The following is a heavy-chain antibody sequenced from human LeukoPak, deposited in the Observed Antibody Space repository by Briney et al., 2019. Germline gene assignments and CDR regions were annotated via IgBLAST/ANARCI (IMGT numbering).Heavy chain of an antibody. CDR1: GFTFSTYT. CDR2: ISGSGGAT. D-gene: IGHD6-13*01. Sequence: PGGSLRLSCAASGFTFSTYTMSWLRQAPGKGLEWVSSISGSGGATYSADSVKGRFTISRDNSKDTLFLHMTSLRAEDTAVYYCAKRNGYYSSWYLINFDYWGQGNLVTVSS. CDR3: AKRNGYYSSWYLINFDY. J-gene: IGHJ4*02. V-gene: IGHV3-23*01.